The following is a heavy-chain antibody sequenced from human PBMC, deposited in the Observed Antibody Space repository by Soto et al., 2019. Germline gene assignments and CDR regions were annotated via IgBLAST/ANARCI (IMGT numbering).Heavy chain of an antibody. J-gene: IGHJ4*02. Sequence: PSETLSLTCAVSGGSISSSNWWSWVRQPPGKGLEWIGEIYHSGSTNYNPSLKSRVTISVDKSKNQFSLKLSSVTAADAAVYYWARHGAPYYYGSGSNFFDYWGQGTLVTVSS. D-gene: IGHD3-10*01. V-gene: IGHV4-4*02. CDR3: ARHGAPYYYGSGSNFFDY. CDR2: IYHSGST. CDR1: GGSISSSNW.